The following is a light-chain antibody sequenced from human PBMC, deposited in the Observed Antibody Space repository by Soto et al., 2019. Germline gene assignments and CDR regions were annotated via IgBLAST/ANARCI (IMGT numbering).Light chain of an antibody. J-gene: IGLJ2*01. Sequence: QSALTQPASVSGSPGQSITISCTGTSSDVGGFNYVSWYQQHTGKAPKLMIYEVINRPSGVSNRFYGSKSGNTASLTISGLQAEDEADYYCSSYTSSSTPVVFGGGTQLTVL. CDR3: SSYTSSSTPVV. CDR1: SSDVGGFNY. V-gene: IGLV2-14*01. CDR2: EVI.